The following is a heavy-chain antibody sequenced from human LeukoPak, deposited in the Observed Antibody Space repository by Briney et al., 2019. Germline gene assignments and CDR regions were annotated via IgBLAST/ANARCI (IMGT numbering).Heavy chain of an antibody. J-gene: IGHJ4*02. Sequence: PGGSLRLSCAASGFTFSSYWMSWVRQAPGKGLEWVANIKQDGSEKYYVDSVKGRFTISRDNAKNSLYLQTNSLRAEDTAVYYCVKLAGSNWNVLVFDYWGQGTPVTVSS. CDR1: GFTFSSYW. D-gene: IGHD1-20*01. CDR2: IKQDGSEK. V-gene: IGHV3-7*03. CDR3: VKLAGSNWNVLVFDY.